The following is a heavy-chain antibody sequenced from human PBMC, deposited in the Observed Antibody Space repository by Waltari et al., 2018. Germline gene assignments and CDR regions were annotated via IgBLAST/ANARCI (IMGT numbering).Heavy chain of an antibody. V-gene: IGHV3-23*01. D-gene: IGHD6-19*01. CDR3: AKEQWPKERAVDY. Sequence: EVQLLESGGGLVQPGGSLRLSCAASGFPFSRYAMGRVRRAPGKGLEWVSAISGSGGSTYYADSVKGRFTISRDNSKNTLYLQMNSLRAEDTAVYYCAKEQWPKERAVDYWGQGTLVTVSS. J-gene: IGHJ4*02. CDR1: GFPFSRYA. CDR2: ISGSGGST.